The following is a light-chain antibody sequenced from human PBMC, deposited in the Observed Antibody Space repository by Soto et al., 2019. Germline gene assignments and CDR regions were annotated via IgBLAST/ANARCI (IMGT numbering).Light chain of an antibody. CDR2: AAS. Sequence: DIQMTQSPSSVSASVGDRVTITCRASQNIDNWLAWYQQRPGKAPKLLIYAASSLQSGVPSRFGGSGSGTDFTLTLSSLQPEDFATYYRQHLNSFPRTFGQGTKVEIK. J-gene: IGKJ1*01. CDR3: QHLNSFPRT. V-gene: IGKV1-12*01. CDR1: QNIDNW.